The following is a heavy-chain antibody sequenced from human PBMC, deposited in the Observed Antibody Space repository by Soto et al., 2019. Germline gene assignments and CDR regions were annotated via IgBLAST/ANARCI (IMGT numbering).Heavy chain of an antibody. CDR3: GRDGALGDTAVVDS. CDR1: GFTFSTYG. J-gene: IGHJ4*02. V-gene: IGHV3-33*01. CDR2: IWYDGSNK. D-gene: IGHD5-18*01. Sequence: QVQLVESGGGVVQPGKSLRLSCAASGFTFSTYGMHWVRQAPGKGLEWVAVIWYDGSNKYHGDSLKGRFTISRDNSKNTLYLQRNNRRAEDTGVYYCGRDGALGDTAVVDSWGQGTMVTVSS.